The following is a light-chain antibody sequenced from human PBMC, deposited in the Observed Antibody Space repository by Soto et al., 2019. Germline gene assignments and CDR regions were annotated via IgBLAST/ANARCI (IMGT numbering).Light chain of an antibody. CDR3: SSYTSSSTLDVV. V-gene: IGLV2-14*01. CDR1: SSDVGGYNY. CDR2: DVS. J-gene: IGLJ2*01. Sequence: QSVLTQPASVSGSPGQSITISCTGTSSDVGGYNYVSWYQQHPGKAPKLIIYDVSNRPSGVSNRFSGSKSGNTASLTISGLQAEDEADYYCSSYTSSSTLDVVFGGGTSSPS.